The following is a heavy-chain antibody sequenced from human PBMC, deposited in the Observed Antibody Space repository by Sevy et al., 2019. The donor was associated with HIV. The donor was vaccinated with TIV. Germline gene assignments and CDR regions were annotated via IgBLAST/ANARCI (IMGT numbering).Heavy chain of an antibody. CDR2: ISGSGGST. D-gene: IGHD1-26*01. V-gene: IGHV3-23*01. CDR3: GMGDNHYAIDY. CDR1: GFTFSSYA. J-gene: IGHJ4*02. Sequence: GGSLRLSCAASGFTFSSYAMSWVRQVPGKGLEWVSAISGSGGSTYYANSVEGRFTISRDSFKKTLYLQMNSLRAEDTAVYYCGMGDNHYAIDYWGQGTLVTVSS.